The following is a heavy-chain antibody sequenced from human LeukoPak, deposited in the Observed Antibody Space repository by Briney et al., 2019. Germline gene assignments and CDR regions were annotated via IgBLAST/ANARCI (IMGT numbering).Heavy chain of an antibody. CDR2: ISSSSSYI. Sequence: GGSLRLSCAASGFTFSSYSMNWVRQAPGKGLEWVSSISSSSSYIYYADSVKGRFTISRDNAKNSLYLQMNSLRAEDTALYYCAKDLTLYGDFPYFDSWGQGTLVTVSS. J-gene: IGHJ4*02. D-gene: IGHD4-17*01. CDR1: GFTFSSYS. CDR3: AKDLTLYGDFPYFDS. V-gene: IGHV3-21*04.